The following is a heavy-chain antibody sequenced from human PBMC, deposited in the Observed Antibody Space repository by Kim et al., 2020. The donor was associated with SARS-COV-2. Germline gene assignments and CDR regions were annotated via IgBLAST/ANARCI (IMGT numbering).Heavy chain of an antibody. CDR1: GFTFSNFW. D-gene: IGHD2-2*01. Sequence: GGSLRLSCAASGFTFSNFWMAWVRQAPGKGLEWVANLKQDGSDKYYLDSVKGRLTISRDNAKNSLYLQMNSLRAEDTAVYYCARDEVAPAGLGGYWYYDLWGRGTLVTVSS. V-gene: IGHV3-7*01. J-gene: IGHJ2*01. CDR2: LKQDGSDK. CDR3: ARDEVAPAGLGGYWYYDL.